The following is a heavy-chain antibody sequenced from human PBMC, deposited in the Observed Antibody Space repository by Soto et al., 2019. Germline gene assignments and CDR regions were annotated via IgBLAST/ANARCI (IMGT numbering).Heavy chain of an antibody. V-gene: IGHV4-4*02. J-gene: IGHJ5*02. D-gene: IGHD2-2*01. CDR1: GGSISSNNW. CDR3: ARARQYCSSSSCYLDP. CDR2: IHHSGST. Sequence: SATLAHTYAVSGGSISSNNWWNWFRQPPGKGLEWIGEIHHSGSTNYNPSLKSRVTISVDKSKNQFSLKLNSVTAADTAVYYCARARQYCSSSSCYLDPWGQGTLVTVSS.